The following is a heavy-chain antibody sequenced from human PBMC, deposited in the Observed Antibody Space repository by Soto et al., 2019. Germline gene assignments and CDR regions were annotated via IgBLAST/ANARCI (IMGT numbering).Heavy chain of an antibody. D-gene: IGHD2-21*02. CDR2: IIPIFGTA. V-gene: IGHV1-69*13. J-gene: IGHJ6*02. CDR1: GGTFSSYA. Sequence: SVKVSCKASGGTFSSYAISWVRQAPGQGLEWMGGIIPIFGTANYAQKFQGRVTITADESTSTAYMELSSLGSEDTAVYYCARDRGSTMGGNSGYYYYGMDVWGQGTTVTVSS. CDR3: ARDRGSTMGGNSGYYYYGMDV.